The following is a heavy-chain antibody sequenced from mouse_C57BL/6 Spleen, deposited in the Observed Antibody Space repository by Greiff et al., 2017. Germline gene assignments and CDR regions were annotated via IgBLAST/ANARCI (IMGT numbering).Heavy chain of an antibody. J-gene: IGHJ1*03. Sequence: VQLQQPGTELVKPGASVKLSCKASGYTFTSYWMHWVKQRPGQGLEWIGNINPSNGGTNYNEKFKSKATLTVDKSSSTAYMQLSSLTSEDSAVYYCAREGYYGSRPWYFDVWGTGTTVTVSS. CDR1: GYTFTSYW. CDR2: INPSNGGT. V-gene: IGHV1-53*01. D-gene: IGHD1-1*01. CDR3: AREGYYGSRPWYFDV.